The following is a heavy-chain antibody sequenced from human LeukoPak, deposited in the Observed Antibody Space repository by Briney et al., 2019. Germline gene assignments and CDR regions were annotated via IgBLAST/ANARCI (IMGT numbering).Heavy chain of an antibody. CDR2: IYPGDSDT. D-gene: IGHD6-13*01. Sequence: GESLQISCEASGYKFTSYWIGWVRPLPGEGLEWMGIIYPGDSDTRYSPSFQGQVTISADKSISTAYLQWSSLKASDTAMYYCARGRIAAAGTDRRWFDPWGQGPLVTVSS. V-gene: IGHV5-51*01. CDR1: GYKFTSYW. J-gene: IGHJ5*02. CDR3: ARGRIAAAGTDRRWFDP.